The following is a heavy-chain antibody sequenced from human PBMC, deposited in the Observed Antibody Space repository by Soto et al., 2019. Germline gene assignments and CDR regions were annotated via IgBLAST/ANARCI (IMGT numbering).Heavy chain of an antibody. V-gene: IGHV3-66*01. CDR1: GFTVRSNY. CDR3: ARGPFQVFGY. Sequence: GGSRRLSXAASGFTVRSNYMSWVRQAPGKGLEWISVSFSDGSTHYADSVKGRFTISRDNSENTLYLQINSLKAEDTAVYYCARGPFQVFGYWGQGTLVTVSS. J-gene: IGHJ4*02. CDR2: SFSDGST.